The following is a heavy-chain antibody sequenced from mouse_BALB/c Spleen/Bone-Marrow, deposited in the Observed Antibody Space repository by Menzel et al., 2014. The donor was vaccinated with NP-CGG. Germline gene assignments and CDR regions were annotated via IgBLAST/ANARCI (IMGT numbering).Heavy chain of an antibody. D-gene: IGHD1-1*01. J-gene: IGHJ4*01. V-gene: IGHV5-6-2*01. CDR1: GFTFSSYY. CDR2: ITSNGGST. CDR3: ARHGSSYAMDY. Sequence: TGGDKVKIGESMKLSCAASGFTFSSYYMSWVRQTPEKRLELVAAITSNGGSTYYPDTERGRFTISRDNAKNTLYLQMSSLKSEDTALYYCARHGSSYAMDYWGQATSATVSS.